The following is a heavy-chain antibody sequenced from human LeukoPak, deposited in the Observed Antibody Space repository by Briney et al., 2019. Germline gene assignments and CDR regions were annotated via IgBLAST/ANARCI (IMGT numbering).Heavy chain of an antibody. V-gene: IGHV1-2*02. Sequence: ASVKVSCTASGYTFTGYYIHWLRQAPGQGLEWMGWIIPDSGDTNYAQKFQGRVTMTRDTSITTAYMELSSLRSDDTAVYYCARGDGLMGYWGQGTLVTVSS. J-gene: IGHJ4*02. D-gene: IGHD3-16*01. CDR1: GYTFTGYY. CDR2: IIPDSGDT. CDR3: ARGDGLMGY.